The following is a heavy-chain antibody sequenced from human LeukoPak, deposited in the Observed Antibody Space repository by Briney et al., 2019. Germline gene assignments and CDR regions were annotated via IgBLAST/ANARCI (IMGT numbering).Heavy chain of an antibody. CDR3: ARGGDRSSSDYYYYCMDV. D-gene: IGHD6-6*01. Sequence: SETLSLTCTVSGGSISSSSYYWGWIRQPPGKGLEWIGSIYYSGSTYYNPSLKSRVTISVDTSKNQFSLKVTSVTAADTAVYYCARGGDRSSSDYYYYCMDVWGKGTTVTVSS. J-gene: IGHJ6*03. CDR2: IYYSGST. V-gene: IGHV4-39*07. CDR1: GGSISSSSYY.